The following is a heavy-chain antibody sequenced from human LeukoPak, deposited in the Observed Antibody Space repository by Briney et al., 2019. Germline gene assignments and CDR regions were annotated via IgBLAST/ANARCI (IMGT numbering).Heavy chain of an antibody. D-gene: IGHD3-22*01. V-gene: IGHV4-31*03. CDR3: ARGPNYYESRGSWFDY. Sequence: SETLSLTCTVSGDSISRGAYYWSWIRQHPGKGLEWIGYIYYSGSTYYNPSLKSRVTISVDTSNNQVSLGLNSVTAADTAVYYCARGPNYYESRGSWFDYWGQGTLVTVSS. CDR1: GDSISRGAYY. J-gene: IGHJ4*02. CDR2: IYYSGST.